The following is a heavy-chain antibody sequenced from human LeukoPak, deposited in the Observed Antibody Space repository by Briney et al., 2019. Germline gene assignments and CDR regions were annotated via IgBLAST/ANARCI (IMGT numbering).Heavy chain of an antibody. Sequence: MASETLSLTCTVSGGSIRSRYYYWGWIRQPPGKGLEWIGSIYYSGSTYYNPSLKSRVTISVDTSKNQFPLKLSSVTAADTAVYYCARDLSNHDAFDIWGQGTMVTVSS. CDR1: GGSIRSRYYY. V-gene: IGHV4-39*06. J-gene: IGHJ3*02. CDR2: IYYSGST. CDR3: ARDLSNHDAFDI.